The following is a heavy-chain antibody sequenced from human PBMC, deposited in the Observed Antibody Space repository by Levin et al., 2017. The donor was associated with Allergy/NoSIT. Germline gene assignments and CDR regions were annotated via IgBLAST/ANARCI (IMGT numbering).Heavy chain of an antibody. D-gene: IGHD3-22*01. CDR1: GFTFSSYA. CDR2: ISYDGSNK. V-gene: IGHV3-30*04. J-gene: IGHJ3*02. Sequence: GESLKISCAASGFTFSSYAMHWVRQAPGKGLEWVAVISYDGSNKYYADSVKGRFTISRDNSKNTLYLQMNSLRAEDTAVYYCARVKESLMKTYYYDSSGYRGAFDIWGQGTMVTVSS. CDR3: ARVKESLMKTYYYDSSGYRGAFDI.